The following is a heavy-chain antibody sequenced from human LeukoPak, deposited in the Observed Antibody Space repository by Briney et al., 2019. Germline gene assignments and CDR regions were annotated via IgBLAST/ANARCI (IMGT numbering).Heavy chain of an antibody. V-gene: IGHV1-2*02. CDR1: GYTFTAYY. CDR3: ARGAWFDP. CDR2: IDSKNGDT. Sequence: WASVKVSCKASGYTFTAYYMHWVRQAPGQGLEWMGWIDSKNGDTKYAQKFQSRLTISRDTSIGIAYMELRSLISDDTAVYYCARGAWFDPWGQGALVTVSS. J-gene: IGHJ5*02.